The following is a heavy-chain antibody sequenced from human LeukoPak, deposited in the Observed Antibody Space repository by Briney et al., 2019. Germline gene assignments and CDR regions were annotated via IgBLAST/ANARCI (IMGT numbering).Heavy chain of an antibody. Sequence: PGGSLRLFCAASGFTFSSYSMNWVRQAPGKGLEWVSSISSSSSYIYYADSVKGRFTISRDNAKNSLYLQMNSLRAEDTAVYYCAPEGIAAAGTSYWGQGTLVTVSS. D-gene: IGHD6-13*01. CDR3: APEGIAAAGTSY. CDR2: ISSSSSYI. J-gene: IGHJ4*02. V-gene: IGHV3-21*01. CDR1: GFTFSSYS.